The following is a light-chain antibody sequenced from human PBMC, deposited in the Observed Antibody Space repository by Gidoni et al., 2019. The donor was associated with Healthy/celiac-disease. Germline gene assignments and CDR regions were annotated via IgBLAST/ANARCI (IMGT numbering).Light chain of an antibody. Sequence: QSALTQPASVSGSPVQSITISCTGTSSDVGGYNYVSWYQQHPGKAPKLMIYDVSNRTSGVSNRFSGSKSGNTASLTISGLQAEDEADYYCSSYTSSSTLLFGGGTKLTVL. V-gene: IGLV2-14*01. CDR1: SSDVGGYNY. J-gene: IGLJ2*01. CDR3: SSYTSSSTLL. CDR2: DVS.